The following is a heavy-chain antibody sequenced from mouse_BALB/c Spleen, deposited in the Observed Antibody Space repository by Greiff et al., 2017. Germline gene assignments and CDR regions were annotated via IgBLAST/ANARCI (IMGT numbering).Heavy chain of an antibody. CDR1: GFTFSSYG. CDR3: ARHEGSYYDCGYAMDY. CDR2: ISSGGSYT. Sequence: VQLKESGGDLVKPGGSLKLSCAASGFTFSSYGMSWARQTPDKRLEWVATISSGGSYTYYPDSVKGRFTISRDNAKNTLYLQMSSLKSEDTAMYNFARHEGSYYDCGYAMDYWGQETSVTVSS. D-gene: IGHD2-4*01. J-gene: IGHJ4*01. V-gene: IGHV5-6*01.